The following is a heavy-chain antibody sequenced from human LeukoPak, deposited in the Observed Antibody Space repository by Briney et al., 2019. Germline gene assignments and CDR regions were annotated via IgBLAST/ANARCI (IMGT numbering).Heavy chain of an antibody. J-gene: IGHJ6*03. Sequence: GGSLRLSCAASRFTFSDYYMSWIRQAPGKGLEWVSYISSSGSTIYYANSVKGRFTISRDNAKNSLYLQMNSLRAEDTAVYYCAGTIFQRYYYYYMDVWGKGTTVTISS. CDR2: ISSSGSTI. CDR1: RFTFSDYY. CDR3: AGTIFQRYYYYYMDV. V-gene: IGHV3-11*01. D-gene: IGHD3-9*01.